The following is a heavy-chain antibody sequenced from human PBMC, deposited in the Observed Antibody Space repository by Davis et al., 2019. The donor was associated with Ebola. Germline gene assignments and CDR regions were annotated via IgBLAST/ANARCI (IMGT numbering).Heavy chain of an antibody. CDR2: ISADNGNR. CDR3: ASLYGMDV. J-gene: IGHJ6*02. V-gene: IGHV1-18*04. CDR1: LCTFNSHR. Sequence: SVPVSRLASLCTFNSHRTSRARQLPGQALEWMGWISADNGNRYYAQKLQGRVTMTTDTSTSKAYMELRSLRSDDTAVYYCASLYGMDVWGQGTTVTVSS.